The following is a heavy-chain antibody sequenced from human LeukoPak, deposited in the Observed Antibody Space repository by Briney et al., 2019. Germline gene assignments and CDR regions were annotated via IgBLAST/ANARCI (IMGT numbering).Heavy chain of an antibody. D-gene: IGHD3-3*01. CDR1: GGSLSSSNW. V-gene: IGHV4-4*02. Sequence: SETLSLTCAVSGGSLSSSNWWSWVRQLPGKGLEWIGEIYHSGSTNYNQSLKSRVTISVDKSKNQFSLKLSSVTAADTAVYYCARQGVVITTSVAFDLGGQGTMVTVSS. CDR2: IYHSGST. CDR3: ARQGVVITTSVAFDL. J-gene: IGHJ3*01.